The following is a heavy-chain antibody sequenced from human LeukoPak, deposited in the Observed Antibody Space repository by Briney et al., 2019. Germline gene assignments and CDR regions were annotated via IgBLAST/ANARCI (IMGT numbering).Heavy chain of an antibody. J-gene: IGHJ4*02. CDR3: AKVLSGWYGYYFDY. CDR2: INSSGDYT. Sequence: GGSLRLSCAASEFSFSSHSMNWVRQAPGKGLEWVSTINSSGDYTCYADSVKGRFTISRDNSKNTPYLQMNSLRAEDTAVYYCAKVLSGWYGYYFDYWGQGTLVTVSS. V-gene: IGHV3-23*01. D-gene: IGHD6-19*01. CDR1: EFSFSSHS.